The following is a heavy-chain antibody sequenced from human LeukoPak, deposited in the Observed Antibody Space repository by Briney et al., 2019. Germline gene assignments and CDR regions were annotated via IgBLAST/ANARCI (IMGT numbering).Heavy chain of an antibody. Sequence: PGRSLRLSCAASGFTLSSYGMHWVRQAPGKGLEWVAVIWYDGSNKYYADSVKGRFTISRDNSKNTLYLQMNSLRAEDTAVYYCAKVGGWYEQYYYYYMDVWGKGTTVTVSS. CDR1: GFTLSSYG. CDR3: AKVGGWYEQYYYYYMDV. V-gene: IGHV3-33*06. J-gene: IGHJ6*03. D-gene: IGHD6-19*01. CDR2: IWYDGSNK.